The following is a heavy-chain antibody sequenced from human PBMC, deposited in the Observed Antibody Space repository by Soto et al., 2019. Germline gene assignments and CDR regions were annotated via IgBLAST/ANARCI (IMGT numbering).Heavy chain of an antibody. CDR1: GFTFSSYA. D-gene: IGHD6-19*01. CDR2: ISYDGRNK. CDR3: ARDQLPSSGWYSSYYYGMDV. V-gene: IGHV3-30*04. Sequence: GGSLRLSCAASGFTFSSYAMHWVRQAPGKGLEWVAVISYDGRNKYYADSVKGRFTISRDNSKNTLYLQMNSLRAQDTAVYYCARDQLPSSGWYSSYYYGMDVWGQGTTVTVSS. J-gene: IGHJ6*02.